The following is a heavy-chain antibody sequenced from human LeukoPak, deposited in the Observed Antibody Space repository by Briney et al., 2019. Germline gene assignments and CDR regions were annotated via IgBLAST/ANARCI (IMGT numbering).Heavy chain of an antibody. V-gene: IGHV4-59*01. CDR1: GGSISSYY. Sequence: SETLSLTCSVSGGSISSYYWSWIRQPPGKGLEWIGYIYYSGSTNYNPSLKSRVTISVDTSKNQFSLKLSSVTAADTAVYYCARENRYCSSTSCSYYYYMEVWGKGTTVTVSS. J-gene: IGHJ6*03. D-gene: IGHD2-2*01. CDR3: ARENRYCSSTSCSYYYYMEV. CDR2: IYYSGST.